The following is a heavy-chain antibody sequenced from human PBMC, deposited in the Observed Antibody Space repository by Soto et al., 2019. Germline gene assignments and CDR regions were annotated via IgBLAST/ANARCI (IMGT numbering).Heavy chain of an antibody. CDR2: INPNSGGT. D-gene: IGHD2-8*01. J-gene: IGHJ5*02. Sequence: QVQLVQSGAEVKKPGASVKVSCKASGYTFTGYYMHWVRQAPGQGLEWMGWINPNSGGTNYAQKFQGWVTMTRDTSISTAYMELSRLRSDDTAVYYCARGKLIVPEPSGWFDPWGQGTLVTVSS. CDR3: ARGKLIVPEPSGWFDP. CDR1: GYTFTGYY. V-gene: IGHV1-2*04.